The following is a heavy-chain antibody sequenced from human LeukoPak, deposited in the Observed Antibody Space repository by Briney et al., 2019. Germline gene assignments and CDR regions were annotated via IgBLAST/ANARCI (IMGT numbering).Heavy chain of an antibody. J-gene: IGHJ3*02. CDR3: AKSGITMIVVALTFDI. D-gene: IGHD3-22*01. CDR2: ISGSGGST. V-gene: IGHV3-23*01. Sequence: GGSLRLSCAASGFTFSSYAMSWVRQAPGKGLGWVSAISGSGGSTYYADSVKGRFTISRDNSKNTLYLQMNSLRAEDTAVYYCAKSGITMIVVALTFDIWGQGTMVTVSS. CDR1: GFTFSSYA.